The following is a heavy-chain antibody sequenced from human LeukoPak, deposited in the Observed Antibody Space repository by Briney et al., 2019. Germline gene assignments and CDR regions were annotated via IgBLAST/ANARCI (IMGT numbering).Heavy chain of an antibody. D-gene: IGHD4-17*01. Sequence: PSETLSLTCAVYGGSFSGYYWSWIRQPPGKGLEWIGEINHSGSTNYNPSLKSRVTISVDTPKNQFSLKLSSVTAADTAVYYCARGLRAVTMRVFDYWGQGTLVTVSS. CDR2: INHSGST. CDR3: ARGLRAVTMRVFDY. J-gene: IGHJ4*02. V-gene: IGHV4-34*01. CDR1: GGSFSGYY.